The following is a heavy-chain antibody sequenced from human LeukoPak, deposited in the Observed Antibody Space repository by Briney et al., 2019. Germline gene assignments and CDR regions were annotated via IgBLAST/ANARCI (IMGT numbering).Heavy chain of an antibody. CDR1: GGSFSGYY. CDR2: INHSGST. V-gene: IGHV4-34*01. J-gene: IGHJ6*03. CDR3: ARLFSGRLVRSRYYYSYYMDV. Sequence: SETLSLTCAVYGGSFSGYYWSWIRQPPGKGLEWIGEINHSGSTNYNPSLKSRVTISVDTSKNQFSLKLSSVTAADTAVYYCARLFSGRLVRSRYYYSYYMDVWGKGTTVAISS. D-gene: IGHD1-26*01.